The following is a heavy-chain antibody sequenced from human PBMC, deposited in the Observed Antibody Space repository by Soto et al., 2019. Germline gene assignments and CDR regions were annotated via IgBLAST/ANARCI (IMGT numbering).Heavy chain of an antibody. V-gene: IGHV3-30*03. J-gene: IGHJ4*02. CDR2: ISYDGNRK. CDR1: GFTFSSYG. CDR3: ARKGYGGRWSLDY. D-gene: IGHD2-15*01. Sequence: QLQLVESGGGVVQPGRSLRLSCAASGFTFSSYGMHWARQAPGEGLEWVAVISYDGNRKYYADSVKGRFTISRDFSKNTVDLHMNSLRVEDTAVYFCARKGYGGRWSLDYWGQGILVTVFS.